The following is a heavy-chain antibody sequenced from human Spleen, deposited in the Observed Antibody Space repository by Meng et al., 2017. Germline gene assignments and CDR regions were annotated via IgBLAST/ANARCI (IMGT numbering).Heavy chain of an antibody. CDR1: GGSISTSGYY. D-gene: IGHD6-19*01. CDR2: IGHSGIT. V-gene: IGHV4-39*01. Sequence: QPQLQESGPGLVKPSEALSLHLRVSGGSISTSGYYWGWIRQPPGKGLEWIGSIGHSGITYYTPSLKSRVTVSIDTSKSQFSLKLTSVTAADTAVYYCVRSSGWVRTGFDPWGQGTLVTVSS. CDR3: VRSSGWVRTGFDP. J-gene: IGHJ5*02.